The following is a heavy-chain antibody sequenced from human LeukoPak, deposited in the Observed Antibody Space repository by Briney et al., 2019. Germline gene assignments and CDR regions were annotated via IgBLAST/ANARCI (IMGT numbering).Heavy chain of an antibody. CDR2: LGSGGRGS. V-gene: IGHV3-23*01. Sequence: GGSLRLSCAASGFTFSGYAMSWVRQAPGESPEWVSALGSGGRGSHYADSVKGRFTISRDDSKNTLYLQMNSLRAEDTAVYFCARPGLAVAGTRWFNPWGQGTLVTVSS. CDR3: ARPGLAVAGTRWFNP. J-gene: IGHJ5*02. D-gene: IGHD6-19*01. CDR1: GFTFSGYA.